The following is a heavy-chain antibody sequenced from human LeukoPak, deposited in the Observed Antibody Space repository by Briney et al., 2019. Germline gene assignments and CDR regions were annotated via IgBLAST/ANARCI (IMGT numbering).Heavy chain of an antibody. Sequence: GGSLRLSCAASGFPFSSYAMSWVRQPPGKALEWVSAIIGGGGSTYYADSVKGRFTISRDNSKNTLYLQMNSLRAEDTAIYYCAKRGNDYQFDPWGQGTLVTVSS. D-gene: IGHD4-11*01. CDR3: AKRGNDYQFDP. V-gene: IGHV3-23*01. CDR2: IIGGGGST. J-gene: IGHJ5*02. CDR1: GFPFSSYA.